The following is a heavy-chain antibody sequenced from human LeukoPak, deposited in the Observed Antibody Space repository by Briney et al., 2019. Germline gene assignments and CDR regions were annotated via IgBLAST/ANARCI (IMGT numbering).Heavy chain of an antibody. J-gene: IGHJ6*02. CDR2: ISYDGSNK. CDR1: GFTFSSYA. CDR3: ARDHYYDFWSGYYKAYYYYYGMDV. V-gene: IGHV3-30-3*01. Sequence: PGGSRRLSCAASGFTFSSYAMHWVRQAPGKGLEWVAVISYDGSNKYYADSVKGRFTISRDNSKNTLYLQMNSLRAEDTAVYYCARDHYYDFWSGYYKAYYYYYGMDVWGQGTTVTVSS. D-gene: IGHD3-3*01.